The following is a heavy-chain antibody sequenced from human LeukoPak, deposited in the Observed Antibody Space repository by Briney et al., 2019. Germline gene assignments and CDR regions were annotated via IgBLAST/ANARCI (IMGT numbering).Heavy chain of an antibody. D-gene: IGHD2-21*02. Sequence: GGSLRLSCAASGFTFSSNWMSWVRQPPGKGLEWVANIKQDGSEKYYVDSVKGRFTISRDNAKNSLYLQMNSLRAEDTAVYYCAREMKVTAGPGIDYWGQGTLVTVSS. CDR2: IKQDGSEK. J-gene: IGHJ4*02. CDR1: GFTFSSNW. CDR3: AREMKVTAGPGIDY. V-gene: IGHV3-7*01.